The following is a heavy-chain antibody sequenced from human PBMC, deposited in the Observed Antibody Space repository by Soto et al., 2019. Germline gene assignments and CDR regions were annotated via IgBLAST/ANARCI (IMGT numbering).Heavy chain of an antibody. V-gene: IGHV1-24*01. CDR3: ATETPRNYYDSSPFDY. J-gene: IGHJ4*02. CDR2: FDPEDGET. CDR1: GYTLTELS. Sequence: APVKVSCKVSGYTLTELSMHWVRQAPGKGLEWMGGFDPEDGETIYAQKFQGRVTMTEDTSTDTAYMELSSLRSEDTAVYYCATETPRNYYDSSPFDYWGQGTLVTVSS. D-gene: IGHD3-22*01.